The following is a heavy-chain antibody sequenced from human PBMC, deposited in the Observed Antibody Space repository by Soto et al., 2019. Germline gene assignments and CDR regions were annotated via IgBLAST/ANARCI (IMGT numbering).Heavy chain of an antibody. Sequence: KTGGSLRLSCAASGFTFSSYSMNWVRQAPGKGLEWVSSISSSSSYIYYADSVKGRFTISRDNAKNSLYLQMNSLRAEDTAVYYCARALAAPFRFDYWGQGTLVTVSS. V-gene: IGHV3-21*01. CDR2: ISSSSSYI. J-gene: IGHJ4*02. CDR3: ARALAAPFRFDY. D-gene: IGHD6-13*01. CDR1: GFTFSSYS.